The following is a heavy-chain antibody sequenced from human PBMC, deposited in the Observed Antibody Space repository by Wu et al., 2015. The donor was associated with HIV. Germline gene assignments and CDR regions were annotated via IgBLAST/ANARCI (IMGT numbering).Heavy chain of an antibody. Sequence: QVQLVQSGAEVKKPGASVKVSCQASRYTFNGFYIHWVRQAPGQGLEWMGWMNPKNGDMRSAQKFQGRVTMTRDTSITTAFMELSRLKSDDSAMYFRARAEPGFGWELHNAFDMWGQGTMITVSS. CDR2: MNPKNGDM. CDR1: RYTFNGFY. CDR3: ARAEPGFGWELHNAFDM. V-gene: IGHV1-2*02. D-gene: IGHD1-26*01. J-gene: IGHJ3*02.